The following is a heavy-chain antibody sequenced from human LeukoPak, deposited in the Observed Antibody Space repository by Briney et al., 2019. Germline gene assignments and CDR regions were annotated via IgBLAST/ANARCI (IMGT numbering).Heavy chain of an antibody. J-gene: IGHJ4*02. CDR2: ISYDGSNK. CDR3: ARAASTYSRRLDY. CDR1: GFTFSSYA. D-gene: IGHD6-13*01. V-gene: IGHV3-30-3*01. Sequence: GRSLRLSCAASGFTFSSYAMHWVRQAPGKGLEWVAVISYDGSNKYYADSVKGRFTISRDNSKNTLYLQMNSLRAEDTAVYYCARAASTYSRRLDYWGQGTLVTVSS.